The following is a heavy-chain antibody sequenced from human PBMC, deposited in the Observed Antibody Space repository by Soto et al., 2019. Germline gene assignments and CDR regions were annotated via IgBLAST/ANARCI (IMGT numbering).Heavy chain of an antibody. Sequence: ASMKVSRKASCYTLSTYGISWVGQAPGQGLEWMGWISAYNGNTNYAQKLQGRVTMTTDTSTSTAYMELRSLRSDDTAVYYCARVFPPCSSTSCYAFDYWGQGTLVTVSS. CDR1: CYTLSTYG. CDR3: ARVFPPCSSTSCYAFDY. J-gene: IGHJ4*02. D-gene: IGHD2-2*01. CDR2: ISAYNGNT. V-gene: IGHV1-18*01.